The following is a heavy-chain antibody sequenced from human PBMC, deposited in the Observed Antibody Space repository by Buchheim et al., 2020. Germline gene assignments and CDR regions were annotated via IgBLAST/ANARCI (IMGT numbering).Heavy chain of an antibody. CDR1: GYSISSSNW. V-gene: IGHV4-28*03. J-gene: IGHJ6*03. CDR2: IYYSGST. CDR3: ARGRSASCSSTSCYNYYYYMDV. Sequence: QVQLQESGPGLVKPSDTLSLTCAVSGYSISSSNWWGWIRQPPGKGLEWIGYIYYSGSTYYNPSLKSRVTMSVDTSKNQFSLKLSSVTAADTAVYYCARGRSASCSSTSCYNYYYYMDVWGKGTT. D-gene: IGHD2-2*01.